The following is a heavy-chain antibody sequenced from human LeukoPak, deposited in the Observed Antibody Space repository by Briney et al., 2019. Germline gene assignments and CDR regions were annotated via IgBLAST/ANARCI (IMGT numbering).Heavy chain of an antibody. J-gene: IGHJ4*02. Sequence: GGSLRLSCAASRFTFSSYWMSWVRQAPGKGLEWVANIKQDGSEKYYVDSVKGRFTISRDNAKNSLCLQMNSLRAEDTAVYYCAREFRGWYGEFDYWGQGTLVTVSS. CDR3: AREFRGWYGEFDY. D-gene: IGHD6-19*01. V-gene: IGHV3-7*01. CDR1: RFTFSSYW. CDR2: IKQDGSEK.